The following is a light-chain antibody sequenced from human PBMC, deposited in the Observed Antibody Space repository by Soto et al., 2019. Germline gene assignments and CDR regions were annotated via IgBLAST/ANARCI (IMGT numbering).Light chain of an antibody. Sequence: EIVMTQSPATLSVSPGERATLSCRASQSVSGNLAWYQQKPGQAPRLLIYGASTRATAIPARFSGSGSGKGFTLIISSLQSEDFVVYYCQQYNNWPPAFGQGTKVEIK. CDR3: QQYNNWPPA. J-gene: IGKJ1*01. CDR1: QSVSGN. V-gene: IGKV3-15*01. CDR2: GAS.